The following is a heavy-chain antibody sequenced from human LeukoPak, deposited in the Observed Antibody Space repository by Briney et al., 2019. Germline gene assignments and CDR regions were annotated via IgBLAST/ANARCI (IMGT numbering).Heavy chain of an antibody. J-gene: IGHJ3*02. CDR2: IYPGDSDT. Sequence: PGESPKISCKGSGYSFTSYWIVWVRQLPGKGLEWMGIIYPGDSDTRYSPSFQGQVTISADQSISTAYLQGSSLKASDTAMYYCASRGDTAVVTHAFDMWGQGTMVTVSS. CDR3: ASRGDTAVVTHAFDM. CDR1: GYSFTSYW. D-gene: IGHD5-18*01. V-gene: IGHV5-51*01.